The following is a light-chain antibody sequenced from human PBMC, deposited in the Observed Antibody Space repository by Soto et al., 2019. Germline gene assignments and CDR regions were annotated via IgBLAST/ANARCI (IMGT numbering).Light chain of an antibody. CDR1: QSVSSSY. Sequence: EIVLTQSPGTLSLSPGERATLSCRASQSVSSSYLAWYQQKPCQAPRLLIYGASSRATGIPDRFSGSGSGTDFTLTISRLEPEDFAVYYCQQYGRSPPWTFGQGTKVEIK. CDR2: GAS. V-gene: IGKV3-20*01. J-gene: IGKJ1*01. CDR3: QQYGRSPPWT.